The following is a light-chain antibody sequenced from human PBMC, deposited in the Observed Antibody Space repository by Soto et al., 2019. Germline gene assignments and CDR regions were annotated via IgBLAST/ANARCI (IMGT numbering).Light chain of an antibody. V-gene: IGLV2-23*03. J-gene: IGLJ2*01. CDR1: INDFGNYNL. CDR3: CSYAGSSTVV. Sequence: QSALTQPASVSGSPGQSITISCTGTINDFGNYNLVSWYQHYPGQAPKLMLYEGSKRPSGVSDRFSGSKFGNTASLTISGLRAEDEDDYYCCSYAGSSTVVFGGGTKVTVL. CDR2: EGS.